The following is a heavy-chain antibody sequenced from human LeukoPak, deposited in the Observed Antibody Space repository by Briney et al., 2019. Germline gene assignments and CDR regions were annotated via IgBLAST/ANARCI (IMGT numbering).Heavy chain of an antibody. J-gene: IGHJ4*02. CDR1: GFTFSDYY. Sequence: GGSLRLSCAASGFTFSDYYMSWIRQAPGKGLEWVAFIRYDGSNKYYADSVKGRFTISRDNSKNTLYLQMNSLRAEDTAVYYCAKPKRGYSYGYYFDYWGQGTLVTVSS. D-gene: IGHD5-18*01. V-gene: IGHV3-30*02. CDR2: IRYDGSNK. CDR3: AKPKRGYSYGYYFDY.